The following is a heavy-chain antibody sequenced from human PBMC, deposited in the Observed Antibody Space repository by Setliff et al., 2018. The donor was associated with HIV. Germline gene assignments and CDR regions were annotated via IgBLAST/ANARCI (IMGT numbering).Heavy chain of an antibody. J-gene: IGHJ6*03. D-gene: IGHD1-26*01. CDR1: DVSIISSSYY. CDR2: IYYSGST. V-gene: IGHV4-39*01. CDR3: ARGPSGSYSGGFYHYYYMDA. Sequence: SETLSLTCTVSDVSIISSSYYWGWIRQSPGKGLEWIGSIYYSGSTYYNPSLKSRLTISVDTSKNQFSLELSSVTAADTAVYYCARGPSGSYSGGFYHYYYMDAWGKGTTVTVSS.